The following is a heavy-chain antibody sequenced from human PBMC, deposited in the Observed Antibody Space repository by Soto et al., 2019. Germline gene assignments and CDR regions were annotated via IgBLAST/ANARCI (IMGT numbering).Heavy chain of an antibody. CDR3: AHSRYLLWGEYGLY. V-gene: IGHV2-5*02. D-gene: IGHD3-16*01. CDR2: IYWDDDK. Sequence: QITLKESGPTLVKPTQTLTLTCTFSGFSLNTIGMGVGWIRQPPGKALEWLALIYWDDDKRYSPSLESRLTITKDTSKNQVVLTMANMDPVDTATYYCAHSRYLLWGEYGLYWGQGTLVTVSS. CDR1: GFSLNTIGMG. J-gene: IGHJ4*02.